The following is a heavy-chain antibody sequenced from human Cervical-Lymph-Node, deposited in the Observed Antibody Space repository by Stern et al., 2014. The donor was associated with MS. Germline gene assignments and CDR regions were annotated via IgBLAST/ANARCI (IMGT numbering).Heavy chain of an antibody. Sequence: QVQLVQSGAEVKKTGSSVRVSCKASGDTFNRYTITWVRQAPGQGLEWMGRIIPILDMAKYAQKFQDRVTLTADKSANTAYMELSSLRYEDTAVYYCARGRPADNYDILTDGIAGAHNWYFDLWGRGTLVTVSS. CDR2: IIPILDMA. CDR1: GDTFNRYT. CDR3: ARGRPADNYDILTDGIAGAHNWYFDL. D-gene: IGHD3-9*01. J-gene: IGHJ2*01. V-gene: IGHV1-69*09.